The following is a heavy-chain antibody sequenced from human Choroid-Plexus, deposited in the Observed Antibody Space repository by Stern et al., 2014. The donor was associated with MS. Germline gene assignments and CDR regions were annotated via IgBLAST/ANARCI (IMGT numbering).Heavy chain of an antibody. Sequence: VQLVESGGGVVQPGRPLRLSCVASGFTFGSCAMHWVRQAPGKGLEWVAGVSYAGSNKYYSDSVKGRFTISRDNSQNTPYMQMSSLRPEDTAVYYCAKDRQYLTYFFDHWGQGSLVTVSS. CDR3: AKDRQYLTYFFDH. CDR1: GFTFGSCA. D-gene: IGHD2/OR15-2a*01. V-gene: IGHV3-30*18. CDR2: VSYAGSNK. J-gene: IGHJ5*02.